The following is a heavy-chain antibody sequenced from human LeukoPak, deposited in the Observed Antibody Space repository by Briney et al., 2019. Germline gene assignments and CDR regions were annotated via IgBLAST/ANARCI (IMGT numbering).Heavy chain of an antibody. J-gene: IGHJ4*02. Sequence: GGSLRLSCAASGFTVSSQYMSWVRRAPGKGLDWVSVIYDGDITCYADSVKGRFTISRDSSMDTLYLQMNSLRAEDTAVYYCAKVAPAGTYFDSWGQGTLVTVSS. CDR3: AKVAPAGTYFDS. CDR1: GFTVSSQY. V-gene: IGHV3-66*01. CDR2: IYDGDIT. D-gene: IGHD6-13*01.